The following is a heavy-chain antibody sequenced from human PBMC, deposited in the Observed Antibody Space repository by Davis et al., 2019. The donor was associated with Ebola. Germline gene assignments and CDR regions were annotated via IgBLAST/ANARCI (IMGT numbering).Heavy chain of an antibody. J-gene: IGHJ4*02. CDR1: GGSISNYY. V-gene: IGHV4-59*01. Sequence: MPSETLSLTCTVSGGSISNYYWNWIRQSPGKGLEWIGYIYYSGFTNYNPSLTRRLTMSIDRSKNQFSLKLKSVTAADTAVYYCARGPPTTWSYYFDSWGQGTLVTVSS. CDR2: IYYSGFT. CDR3: ARGPPTTWSYYFDS. D-gene: IGHD1-26*01.